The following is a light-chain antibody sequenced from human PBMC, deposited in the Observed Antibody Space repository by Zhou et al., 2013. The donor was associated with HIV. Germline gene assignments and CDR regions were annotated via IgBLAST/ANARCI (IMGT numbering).Light chain of an antibody. J-gene: IGKJ2*03. CDR1: QSVSTSY. CDR2: GAS. CDR3: QQYSNSRYS. Sequence: EIVLTQSPGTLSLSPGERATLSCRASQSVSTSYLAWYQQKPGQAPRLLIFGASSRATGVPDRISGSGSGTDFTLTISRLEPEDFAVYYCQQYSNSRYSFGQGTKLEIK. V-gene: IGKV3-20*01.